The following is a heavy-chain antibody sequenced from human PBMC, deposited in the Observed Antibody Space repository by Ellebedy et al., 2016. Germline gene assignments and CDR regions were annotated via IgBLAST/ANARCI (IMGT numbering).Heavy chain of an antibody. D-gene: IGHD1-1*01. CDR1: GVSISSSY. V-gene: IGHV4-59*08. J-gene: IGHJ5*02. Sequence: GSLRLSCAVSGVSISSSYWTWIRQPPGRALECIGYFYYSVNSNYSPSLKSRVTISVDTSKNQFSLKLSSVTAADTAVYFCATYTMGRLEHWGQGTLVTVSS. CDR3: ATYTMGRLEH. CDR2: FYYSVNS.